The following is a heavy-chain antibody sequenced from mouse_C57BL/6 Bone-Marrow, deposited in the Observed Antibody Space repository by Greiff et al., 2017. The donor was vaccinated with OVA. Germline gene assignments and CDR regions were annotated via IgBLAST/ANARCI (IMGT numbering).Heavy chain of an antibody. J-gene: IGHJ2*01. CDR3: ARRLRSYFDY. CDR2: IDPSDSYT. D-gene: IGHD2-2*01. Sequence: QVQLQQPGAELVKPGASVKLSCKASGYTFTSYWMQWVKQRPGQGLEWIGEIDPSDSYTNYNQKFKGKATLTVDTSSSTAYMQFSSVTSEDSAIYYCARRLRSYFDYWGQGTTLTVSS. CDR1: GYTFTSYW. V-gene: IGHV1-50*01.